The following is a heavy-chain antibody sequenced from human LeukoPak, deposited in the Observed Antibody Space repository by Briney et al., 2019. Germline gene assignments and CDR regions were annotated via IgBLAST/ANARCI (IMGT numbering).Heavy chain of an antibody. CDR1: GFTFSSYG. V-gene: IGHV3-23*01. CDR2: ISGSGGST. J-gene: IGHJ5*02. Sequence: GGSLRLSCAASGFTFSSYGMSWVRQAPGKGLEWVSAISGSGGSTYYADSVKGRFTISRDNSKNTLYLQMNTLTNEDTAVYYCARVWVGSFDPWGQGTLVTVSS. CDR3: ARVWVGSFDP. D-gene: IGHD1-26*01.